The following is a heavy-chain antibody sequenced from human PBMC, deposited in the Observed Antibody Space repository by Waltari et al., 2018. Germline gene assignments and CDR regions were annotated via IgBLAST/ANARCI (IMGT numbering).Heavy chain of an antibody. Sequence: QAQLLQSGAELKRPGASLGLSCKASGFTFTDYHIHWVRQAPEQRPAWMGSINANTGGVNYAPQFRGRLTLTRDTTISTVFMSLTGLTHDDMAIYFCTRVVWESQLHYWHFDLWGRGTPLTVS. CDR1: GFTFTDYH. CDR3: TRVVWESQLHYWHFDL. V-gene: IGHV1-2*02. J-gene: IGHJ2*01. D-gene: IGHD1-26*01. CDR2: INANTGGV.